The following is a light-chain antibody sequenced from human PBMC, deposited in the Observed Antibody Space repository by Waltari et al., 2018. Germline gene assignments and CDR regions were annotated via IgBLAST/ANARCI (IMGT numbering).Light chain of an antibody. Sequence: DIQMTQSPSPLSASVGYRVTITCRASQGISGSLNWYQQKPGKAPKLLIYVGTSFQRGVPSRFSGSASGTYFTLTISSLQPEDFATYYCLQTYSTPLTFGGGTNVDIK. V-gene: IGKV1-39*01. CDR2: VGT. J-gene: IGKJ4*01. CDR3: LQTYSTPLT. CDR1: QGISGS.